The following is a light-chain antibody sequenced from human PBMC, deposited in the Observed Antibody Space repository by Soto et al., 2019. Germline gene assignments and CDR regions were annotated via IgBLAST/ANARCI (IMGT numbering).Light chain of an antibody. CDR3: QHYNSWPPKT. CDR2: SAS. Sequence: EIVLTQSPGALSLSPGERATLSCRAIQSVTSSYLAWYQQKPGQATRLLIYSASSRATGIPDRFSGSGSGTDFTLTIRRLEPEDFAVYYWQHYNSWPPKTFGQGTKVDI. CDR1: QSVTSSY. V-gene: IGKV3-20*01. J-gene: IGKJ1*01.